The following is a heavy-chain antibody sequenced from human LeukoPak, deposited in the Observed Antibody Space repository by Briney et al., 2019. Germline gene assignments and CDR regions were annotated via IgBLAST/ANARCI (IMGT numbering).Heavy chain of an antibody. CDR3: AKDRGPEWWGSFDY. Sequence: ASVKVSCKASGYTLTGYYVQWVRQAPGQGLEWMGWINPDSGGTNYAQKFQGRVTMTRDASISTAYMELSRLTSDDTAVYYCAKDRGPEWWGSFDYWGQGTLVTVSS. CDR1: GYTLTGYY. D-gene: IGHD3-16*01. V-gene: IGHV1-2*02. J-gene: IGHJ4*02. CDR2: INPDSGGT.